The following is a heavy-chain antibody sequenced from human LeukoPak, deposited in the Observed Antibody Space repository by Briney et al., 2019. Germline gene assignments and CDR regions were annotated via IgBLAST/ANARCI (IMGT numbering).Heavy chain of an antibody. CDR3: ARDLSGYCSGGSCSMPGY. J-gene: IGHJ4*02. CDR1: GYTFTSYG. V-gene: IGHV1-18*01. CDR2: ISTYNGNT. D-gene: IGHD2-15*01. Sequence: ASVKVSCKASGYTFTSYGISWVRQAPGQGLEWMGWISTYNGNTNYAQKLQGRVTMTTDTSTSTAYMELRSLRSDDTAVHYCARDLSGYCSGGSCSMPGYWGQGTLVTVSS.